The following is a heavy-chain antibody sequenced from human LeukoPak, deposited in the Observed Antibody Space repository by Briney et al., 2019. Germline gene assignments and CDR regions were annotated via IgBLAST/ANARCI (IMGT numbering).Heavy chain of an antibody. CDR1: GGSLSSYY. CDR2: IYYSGST. V-gene: IGHV4-59*01. J-gene: IGHJ4*02. D-gene: IGHD3-10*01. Sequence: SETLSLTCTVSGGSLSSYYWSWIRQPPGKGLEWIGYIYYSGSTNYNPSLKSRVTISVDTSKNQFSLKLSSVTAADTAVYYCARATYYYGSGSYKYYFDYWGQGTLVTVSS. CDR3: ARATYYYGSGSYKYYFDY.